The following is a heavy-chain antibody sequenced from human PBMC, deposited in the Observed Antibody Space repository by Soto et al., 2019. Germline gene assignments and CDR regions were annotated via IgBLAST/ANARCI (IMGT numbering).Heavy chain of an antibody. Sequence: WWSLRLSCSASVFTFSGSAMHWFRQASGKGLEWVGRIRSKANSYATAYAASVKGRFTISRDDSKNTAYLQMNSLKTEDTAVYYCTRPGEGIQHWGQGTLVTVSS. J-gene: IGHJ1*01. CDR1: VFTFSGSA. CDR3: TRPGEGIQH. CDR2: IRSKANSYAT. V-gene: IGHV3-73*01. D-gene: IGHD3-10*01.